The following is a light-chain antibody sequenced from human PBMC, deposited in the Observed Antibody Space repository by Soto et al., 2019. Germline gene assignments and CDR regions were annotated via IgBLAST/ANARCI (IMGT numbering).Light chain of an antibody. CDR2: EVT. J-gene: IGLJ3*02. CDR3: SSYAGHVPK. Sequence: QSAVTQPDSVSGSPGRSITISCAGTSSDVGYYDLVSWYQQHPGKAPKLIIFEVTERPSGISDRFSASKSGFTASLTISGLQPEDEAVYFCSSYAGHVPKFGGGTK. CDR1: SSDVGYYDL. V-gene: IGLV2-23*02.